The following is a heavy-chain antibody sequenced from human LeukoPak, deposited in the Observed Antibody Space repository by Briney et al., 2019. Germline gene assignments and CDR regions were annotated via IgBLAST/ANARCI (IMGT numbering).Heavy chain of an antibody. J-gene: IGHJ4*02. Sequence: PSETLSLTCTVSGGSISSYSWSWIRQPAGKGLEWIGRIYTSGSTNYNPSLKSRVTISVDKSKNQFSLILSSVTAADTAVYYCASDIGSYRHYFDYWGQGTLVTVSS. CDR3: ASDIGSYRHYFDY. V-gene: IGHV4-4*07. CDR2: IYTSGST. CDR1: GGSISSYS. D-gene: IGHD1-26*01.